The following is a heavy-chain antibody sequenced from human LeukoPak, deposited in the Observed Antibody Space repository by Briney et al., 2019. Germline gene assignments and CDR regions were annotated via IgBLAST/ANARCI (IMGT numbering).Heavy chain of an antibody. CDR3: AREWWGYDVLTGDNWFDP. V-gene: IGHV1-18*01. Sequence: GASVKVSCKASGYPFTTYGITWVRQAPGQGLEWMGWISTYNGDTNYAQKFQGRVTMTTDTSTSTAYIELRSLTSDDTAAYYCAREWWGYDVLTGDNWFDPWGRGTLVTVSS. CDR1: GYPFTTYG. CDR2: ISTYNGDT. D-gene: IGHD3-9*01. J-gene: IGHJ5*02.